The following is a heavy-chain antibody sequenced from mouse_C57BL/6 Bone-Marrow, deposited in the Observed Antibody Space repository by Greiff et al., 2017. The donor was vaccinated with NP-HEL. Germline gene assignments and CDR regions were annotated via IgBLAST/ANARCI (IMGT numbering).Heavy chain of an antibody. CDR3: ASRSYYDYSAGFAY. J-gene: IGHJ3*01. Sequence: VKLQQSGAELVRPGTSVKVSCKASGYAFTNYLIEWVKQRPGQGLEWIGVINPGSGGTNYNEKFKGKATLTADKSSSTAYMQLSSLTSEDSAVYFCASRSYYDYSAGFAYWGQGTLVTVSA. CDR1: GYAFTNYL. D-gene: IGHD2-4*01. V-gene: IGHV1-54*01. CDR2: INPGSGGT.